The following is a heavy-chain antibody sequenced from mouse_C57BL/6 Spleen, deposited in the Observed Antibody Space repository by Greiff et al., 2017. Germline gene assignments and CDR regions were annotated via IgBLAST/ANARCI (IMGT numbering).Heavy chain of an antibody. CDR2: ISYDGSN. CDR1: GYSITSGYY. V-gene: IGHV3-6*01. CDR3: AREGDWEFAY. D-gene: IGHD4-1*01. J-gene: IGHJ3*01. Sequence: EVKLMESGPGLVKPSQSLSLTCSVTGYSITSGYYWNWIRQFPGNKLEWMGYISYDGSNNYNPSLKNRISITRDTSKNQFFLKLNSVTTEDTATYYCAREGDWEFAYWGQGTLVTVSA.